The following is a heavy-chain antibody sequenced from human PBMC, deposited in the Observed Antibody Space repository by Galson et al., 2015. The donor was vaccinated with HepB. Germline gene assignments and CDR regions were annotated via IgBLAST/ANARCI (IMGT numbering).Heavy chain of an antibody. CDR3: ARDFGASSWYPGFFDY. D-gene: IGHD6-13*01. Sequence: SLRLSCAASGFTVSSNYMSWVRQAPGKGLERVSVIYSGGNTYYADSVKGRFNISRDNSKNTLYLQMNSLRAGDTAVYYCARDFGASSWYPGFFDYWGQGTLVTVSS. CDR1: GFTVSSNY. J-gene: IGHJ4*02. V-gene: IGHV3-53*01. CDR2: IYSGGNT.